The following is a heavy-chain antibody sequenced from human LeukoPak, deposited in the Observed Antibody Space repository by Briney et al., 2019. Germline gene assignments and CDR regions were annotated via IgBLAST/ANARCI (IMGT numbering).Heavy chain of an antibody. CDR3: ARDNSVGDYAWWFDP. Sequence: GASVKVSCKASGGTFSSYAISWVRQAPGRGLEWMGGIIPIFGTANYAQKFQGRVTITADKSTSTAYMELSSLRSEDTAVYYCARDNSVGDYAWWFDPWGQGTLVTVSS. J-gene: IGHJ5*02. CDR1: GGTFSSYA. V-gene: IGHV1-69*06. D-gene: IGHD1-26*01. CDR2: IIPIFGTA.